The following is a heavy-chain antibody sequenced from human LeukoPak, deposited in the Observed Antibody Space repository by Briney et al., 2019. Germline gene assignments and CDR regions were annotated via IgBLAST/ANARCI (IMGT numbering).Heavy chain of an antibody. Sequence: GGSLRLSCAASGFTFSSYAMSWVRQAPGKGLEWVSTISGSGGSTNYADSVKGRFTISRDNSRNTLYLQMNSLRAEDTALYYCARDNYDSSGFTWGQGTLVTVSS. CDR2: ISGSGGST. D-gene: IGHD3-22*01. CDR3: ARDNYDSSGFT. V-gene: IGHV3-23*01. CDR1: GFTFSSYA. J-gene: IGHJ4*02.